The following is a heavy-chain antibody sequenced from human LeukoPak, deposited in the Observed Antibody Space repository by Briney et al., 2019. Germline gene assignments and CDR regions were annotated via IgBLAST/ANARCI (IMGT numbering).Heavy chain of an antibody. D-gene: IGHD6-19*01. V-gene: IGHV3-48*03. J-gene: IGHJ4*02. CDR2: ISSSGSTI. CDR3: ARLAAIAVAGTD. CDR1: RFTFSSYE. Sequence: GGSLRLSCAASRFTFSSYEMNWVRQAPGKGLEWVSYISSSGSTIYYADSVKGRFTISRDNAKNSLYLQMNSLRAEDTAVYYCARLAAIAVAGTDWGQGTLVTVSS.